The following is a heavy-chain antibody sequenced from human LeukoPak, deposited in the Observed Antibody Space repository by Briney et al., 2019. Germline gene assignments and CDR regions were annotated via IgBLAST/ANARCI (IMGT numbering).Heavy chain of an antibody. V-gene: IGHV3-48*02. CDR1: GFAFSSYS. CDR2: ISSSSSTI. J-gene: IGHJ3*02. D-gene: IGHD5-18*01. Sequence: GSLRLSCAASGFAFSSYSMNWVRQAPGKALEWVSYISSSSSTIYYADSVKGRFTISRDNAKNSLYLQMNSLRDEDTAVYYCARVDGRYSYGLDAFDICGQGTMVTVSS. CDR3: ARVDGRYSYGLDAFDI.